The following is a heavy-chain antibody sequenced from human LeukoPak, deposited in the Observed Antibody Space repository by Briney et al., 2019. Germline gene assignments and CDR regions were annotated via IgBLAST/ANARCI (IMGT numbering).Heavy chain of an antibody. J-gene: IGHJ4*02. CDR3: ATKVPGSSHFSS. Sequence: AGTLTLSCAASGFTFNNFEMNWVRQAPGKGLEWVSYVSGSGDEIRYGDSVKGRFTISGDNAKSSLYLQMDSLRAEDTAVYYCATKVPGSSHFSSWGQGTLVTVSS. CDR2: VSGSGDEI. V-gene: IGHV3-48*03. D-gene: IGHD4/OR15-4a*01. CDR1: GFTFNNFE.